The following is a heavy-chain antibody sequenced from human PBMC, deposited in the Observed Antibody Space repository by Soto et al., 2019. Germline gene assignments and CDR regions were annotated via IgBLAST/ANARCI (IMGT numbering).Heavy chain of an antibody. J-gene: IGHJ4*02. CDR2: IYYSGST. CDR3: ARAGPWLQFDY. Sequence: SETLFLTCTVSGGNISSHYWSWIRQPPGKGLEWIGYIYYSGSTNYNPSLKSRVTISVDTSKNQFSLKLSSVTAADTAVYYCARAGPWLQFDYWGQGTLVTVSS. D-gene: IGHD5-12*01. CDR1: GGNISSHY. V-gene: IGHV4-59*11.